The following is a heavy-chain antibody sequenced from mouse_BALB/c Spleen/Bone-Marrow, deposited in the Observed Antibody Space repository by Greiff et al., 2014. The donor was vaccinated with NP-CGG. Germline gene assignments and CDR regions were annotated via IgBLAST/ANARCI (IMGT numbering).Heavy chain of an antibody. Sequence: DVKLVESGGGLVKPGGSLKLSCAASGFTFSGFYMFWFRQTPEKRLEWVTTISNGGTYTYYPDSVKGRFTISRDNAKNNLYLQMSSLKSEDTAMYYCARSGERYGAMDYWGQGTSVTVTS. V-gene: IGHV5-4*02. D-gene: IGHD1-1*02. J-gene: IGHJ4*01. CDR1: GFTFSGFY. CDR2: ISNGGTYT. CDR3: ARSGERYGAMDY.